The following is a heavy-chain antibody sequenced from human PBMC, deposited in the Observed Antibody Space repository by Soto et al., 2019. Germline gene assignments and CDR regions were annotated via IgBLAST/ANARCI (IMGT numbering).Heavy chain of an antibody. V-gene: IGHV3-23*01. Sequence: GGSLRLSCAASGFPFSKYWMSWVRQAPGKGLEWVSAISGSGGSTYYADSVKGRFTISRDNSKNTLYLQMNSLRAEDTAVYYCAKVYYDSSGYYSGGYYYYGMDVWGQGTTVTVSS. J-gene: IGHJ6*02. D-gene: IGHD3-22*01. CDR1: GFPFSKYW. CDR2: ISGSGGST. CDR3: AKVYYDSSGYYSGGYYYYGMDV.